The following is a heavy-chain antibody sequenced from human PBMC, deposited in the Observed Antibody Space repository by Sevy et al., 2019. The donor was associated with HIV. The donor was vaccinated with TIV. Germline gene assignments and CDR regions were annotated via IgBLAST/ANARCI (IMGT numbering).Heavy chain of an antibody. CDR2: INHSGST. J-gene: IGHJ5*02. V-gene: IGHV4-34*01. CDR3: ARFHDAVAGTAGWFYP. D-gene: IGHD6-19*01. Sequence: SETLSLTCAVYGGSFSGYYWSWIRQPPGKGLEWIGEINHSGSTNYNPSLKSRVTISVDTSKNQFSLKLSSVTAADTAVYYCARFHDAVAGTAGWFYPWGQGTLVTVSS. CDR1: GGSFSGYY.